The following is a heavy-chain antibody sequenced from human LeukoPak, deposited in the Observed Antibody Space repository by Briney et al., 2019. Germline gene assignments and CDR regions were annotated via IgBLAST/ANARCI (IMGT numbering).Heavy chain of an antibody. Sequence: GASVKVSCKASGYTFTSYYINWVRQATGQGPEWMGWMNPNSGNTDYAQRFQGRVTMTRNTSISTAYMELSSLRSDDTAVYYCAGDRGTAMAQNDYWGQGTLVTVSS. CDR2: MNPNSGNT. V-gene: IGHV1-8*01. CDR3: AGDRGTAMAQNDY. D-gene: IGHD5-18*01. CDR1: GYTFTSYY. J-gene: IGHJ4*02.